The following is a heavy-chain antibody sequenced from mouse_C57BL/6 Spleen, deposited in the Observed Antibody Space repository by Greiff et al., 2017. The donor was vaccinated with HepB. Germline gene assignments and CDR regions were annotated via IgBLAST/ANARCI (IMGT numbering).Heavy chain of an antibody. CDR1: GFTFTDYY. J-gene: IGHJ4*01. CDR3: ARYKWLRHAMDY. Sequence: EVQRVESGGGLVQPGGSLSLSCAASGFTFTDYYMSWVRQPPGKALEWLGFIRNKANGYTTEYSASVKGRFTISRDNSQSILYLQMNALRAEDSATYYCARYKWLRHAMDYWGQGTSVTVSS. D-gene: IGHD2-2*01. CDR2: IRNKANGYTT. V-gene: IGHV7-3*01.